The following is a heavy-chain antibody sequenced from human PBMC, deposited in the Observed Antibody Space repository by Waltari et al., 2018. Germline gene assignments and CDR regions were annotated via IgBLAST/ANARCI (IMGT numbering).Heavy chain of an antibody. CDR1: GGSISSSSYY. CDR3: ARRGFGELSWYYFDY. V-gene: IGHV4-39*07. J-gene: IGHJ4*02. CDR2: IYYSGST. Sequence: QLQLQESGPGLVTPSETLSLTCTVSGGSISSSSYYWGLIRQPPGKGLEWIGSIYYSGSTYYNPSLKSRVTISVDTSKNQFSLKLSSVTAADTAVYYCARRGFGELSWYYFDYWGQGTLVTVSS. D-gene: IGHD3-10*01.